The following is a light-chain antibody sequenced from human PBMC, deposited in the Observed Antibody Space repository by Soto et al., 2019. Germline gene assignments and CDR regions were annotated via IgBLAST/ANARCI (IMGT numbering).Light chain of an antibody. V-gene: IGLV2-14*01. CDR2: EVS. CDR1: SSDVGAYNR. J-gene: IGLJ1*01. Sequence: QSALTQRAAVSGSTEQSITISCTGTSSDVGAYNRVSCDQQHSGKAPKLMSYEVSNRSSGVSNRFSGSKSGNTASLTISGLQAEVEADYYCLSYTTSSSDGFGTGTKVTVL. CDR3: LSYTTSSSDG.